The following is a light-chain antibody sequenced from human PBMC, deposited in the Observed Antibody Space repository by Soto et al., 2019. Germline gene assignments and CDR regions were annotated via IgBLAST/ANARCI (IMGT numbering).Light chain of an antibody. J-gene: IGKJ1*01. Sequence: DIQMTQSPSTLSASVGDRVTITCRASQSISSWLAWYQQKPGKAPKLLIHKASSLESGVPSRFSGSGSGTEFTLTISSLQHDDFATYYCQQYNTYSTFGQGTKVEIK. CDR1: QSISSW. CDR2: KAS. CDR3: QQYNTYST. V-gene: IGKV1-5*03.